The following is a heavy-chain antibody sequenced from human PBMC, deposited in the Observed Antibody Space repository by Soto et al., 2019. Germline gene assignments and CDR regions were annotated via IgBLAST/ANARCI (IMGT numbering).Heavy chain of an antibody. CDR2: ISYDGSNK. V-gene: IGHV3-30*18. CDR3: AKDSLPTSYYYYYMDV. J-gene: IGHJ6*03. Sequence: PGGSLRLSCAASGSTFSSYGMHWVRQAPGKGLEWVAVISYDGSNKYYADSVKGRFTISRDNSKNTLYLQMNSLRAEDMAVYYCAKDSLPTSYYYYYMDVWGKGTTVTVSS. D-gene: IGHD4-4*01. CDR1: GSTFSSYG.